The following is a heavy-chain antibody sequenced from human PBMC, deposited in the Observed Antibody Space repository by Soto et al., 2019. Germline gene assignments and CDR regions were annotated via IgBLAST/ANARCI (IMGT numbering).Heavy chain of an antibody. J-gene: IGHJ6*04. V-gene: IGHV4-34*01. CDR2: INHSGST. CDR3: ARRPINHDSDV. D-gene: IGHD3-3*01. Sequence: QVQLQQWGAGLLKPSETLSLTCDVYGGSFSGYYWSWIRQPPEKGLEWIGEINHSGSTNYNPSLKSRVTISVDTSKNQFSLELSSVTAADTAVYYCARRPINHDSDVWGKGTTVTVSS. CDR1: GGSFSGYY.